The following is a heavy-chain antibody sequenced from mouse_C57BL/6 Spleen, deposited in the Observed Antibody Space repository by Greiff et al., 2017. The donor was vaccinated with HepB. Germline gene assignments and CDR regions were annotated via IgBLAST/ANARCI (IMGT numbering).Heavy chain of an antibody. D-gene: IGHD2-2*01. CDR3: ARHEGRRFYYGNDDAMDY. Sequence: VKLMESGAELVKPGASVKLSCKASGYTFTEYTIHWVKQRSGQGLEWIGWFYPGSGSIKYNEKFKDKATLTADKSSSTVYMELSRLTSEDSAVYCCARHEGRRFYYGNDDAMDYWGQGTSVPVPS. V-gene: IGHV1-62-2*01. J-gene: IGHJ4*01. CDR1: GYTFTEYT. CDR2: FYPGSGSI.